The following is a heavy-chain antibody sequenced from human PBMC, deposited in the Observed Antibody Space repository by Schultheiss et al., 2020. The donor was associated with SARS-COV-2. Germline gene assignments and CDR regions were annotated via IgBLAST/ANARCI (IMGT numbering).Heavy chain of an antibody. CDR1: GGTFSSYG. Sequence: ASVKVSCKASGGTFSSYGISWVRQAPGQGPEWMGWISVYNGNTHYAQKLQGRVTMTTDTSTSTAYMELRSLRSDDTAVYYCARDVGDYSWFDPWGKGTLVTGSS. J-gene: IGHJ5*02. D-gene: IGHD4-17*01. CDR2: ISVYNGNT. V-gene: IGHV1-18*01. CDR3: ARDVGDYSWFDP.